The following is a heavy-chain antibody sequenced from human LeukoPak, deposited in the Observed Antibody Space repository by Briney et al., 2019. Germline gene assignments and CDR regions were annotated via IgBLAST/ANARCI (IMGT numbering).Heavy chain of an antibody. Sequence: KPSETLSLTCTVSGGSISSSSYYWGWIRQPPGKGLEWIGSIYYSGSTYYNPSLKSRVTISVDTSKNQFSLKLSSVTAADTAVYYCAREIITMVRGVTYNWFDPWGQGTLVTVSS. CDR1: GGSISSSSYY. D-gene: IGHD3-10*01. J-gene: IGHJ5*02. CDR2: IYYSGST. CDR3: AREIITMVRGVTYNWFDP. V-gene: IGHV4-39*07.